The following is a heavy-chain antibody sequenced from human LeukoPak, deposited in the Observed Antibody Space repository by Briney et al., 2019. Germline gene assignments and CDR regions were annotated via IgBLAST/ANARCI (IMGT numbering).Heavy chain of an antibody. CDR3: ARGPYGGSY. V-gene: IGHV1-8*03. Sequence: ASVKVSCKASGYTFNNYDINWVRQATGQGLEWLGWMNPTTGNTGYVQKFQGRVTITRNTSISTAYLHLSSLRYDDTAVYYCARGPYGGSYLGQGTLVTVSS. D-gene: IGHD1-26*01. CDR2: MNPTTGNT. CDR1: GYTFNNYD. J-gene: IGHJ1*01.